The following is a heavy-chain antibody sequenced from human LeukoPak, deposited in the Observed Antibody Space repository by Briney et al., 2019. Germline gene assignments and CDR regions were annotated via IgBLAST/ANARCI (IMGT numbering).Heavy chain of an antibody. Sequence: PGGSLRLSCAASGFTFDDYAMHWVRQAPGKGLEWVSLISGDGGSTYYADSVKGRFTISRDNSKNSLYLQMNSLRTEDTALYYCAKDKWYYDSSGCDYWGQGTLVTVSS. CDR2: ISGDGGST. J-gene: IGHJ4*02. CDR1: GFTFDDYA. V-gene: IGHV3-43*02. D-gene: IGHD3-22*01. CDR3: AKDKWYYDSSGCDY.